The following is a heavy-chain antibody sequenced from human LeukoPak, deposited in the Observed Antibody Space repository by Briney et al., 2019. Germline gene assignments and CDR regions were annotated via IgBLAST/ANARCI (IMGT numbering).Heavy chain of an antibody. D-gene: IGHD2-21*02. CDR1: GYTFTSYG. V-gene: IGHV1-2*02. CDR3: ARRYCGGDCWNAFDI. Sequence: GASVKVSCKASGYTFTSYGISWVRQAPGQGLEWMGWINPNSGGTNYAQKFQGRVTMTRDTSISTAYMELSRLRSDDTAVYYCARRYCGGDCWNAFDIWGQGTMVTVSS. J-gene: IGHJ3*02. CDR2: INPNSGGT.